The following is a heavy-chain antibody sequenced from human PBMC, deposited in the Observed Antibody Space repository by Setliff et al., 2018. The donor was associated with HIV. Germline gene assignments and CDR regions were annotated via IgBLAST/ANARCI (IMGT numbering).Heavy chain of an antibody. CDR3: AKGPVTDSEVYFDY. D-gene: IGHD4-4*01. J-gene: IGHJ4*02. CDR1: GFTFSSYG. CDR2: IWYDGSNK. V-gene: IGHV3-33*06. Sequence: GGSLRLSCAASGFTFSSYGMHWVRQAPGKGLEWVAVIWYDGSNKYYADSVKGRFTISRDNSKNTLYLQMNSLRAEDTAVYYCAKGPVTDSEVYFDYWGQGTLVTVS.